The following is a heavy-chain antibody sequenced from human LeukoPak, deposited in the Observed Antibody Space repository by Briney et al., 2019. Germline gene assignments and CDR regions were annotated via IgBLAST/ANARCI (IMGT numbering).Heavy chain of an antibody. Sequence: PGGSLRLSCAASGFTFSTYGMHWVRQAPGKGLEWVTAIWHDGSHKDYADSVKGRFTISRDNSKNTLYLQMNDLRAEDTAVYYCARGWGSNVYASAFDVWGQGTMVTVSS. CDR2: IWHDGSHK. D-gene: IGHD3-16*01. J-gene: IGHJ3*01. V-gene: IGHV3-33*01. CDR3: ARGWGSNVYASAFDV. CDR1: GFTFSTYG.